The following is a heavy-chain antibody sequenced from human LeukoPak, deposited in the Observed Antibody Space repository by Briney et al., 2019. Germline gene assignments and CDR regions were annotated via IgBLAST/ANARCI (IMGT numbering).Heavy chain of an antibody. Sequence: ASVKVSCKASGYTFTGYYMHWVRQAPGQGLEWMGWINPNSGGTNYAQKFQGRVAMTRDTSISTAYMELSRLRSDDTAVYYCAREWECRGYDFWSGYYAQYNWFDPWGQGTLVTVSS. CDR3: AREWECRGYDFWSGYYAQYNWFDP. D-gene: IGHD3-3*01. CDR1: GYTFTGYY. V-gene: IGHV1-2*02. CDR2: INPNSGGT. J-gene: IGHJ5*02.